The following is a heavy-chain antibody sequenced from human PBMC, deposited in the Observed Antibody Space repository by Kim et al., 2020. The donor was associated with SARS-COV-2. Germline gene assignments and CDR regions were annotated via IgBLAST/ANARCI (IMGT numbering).Heavy chain of an antibody. J-gene: IGHJ4*02. D-gene: IGHD3-10*01. V-gene: IGHV3-30*18. Sequence: GGSLRLSCAASGFPFSNYGLHWVRQAPGKGLEWVAVISFDGTNKYYADSVKGRFTISRDNSKNTLYLQMNSLRADDTSVYYCAKDLSGIRGCDYWGQGTLVTVSS. CDR1: GFPFSNYG. CDR2: ISFDGTNK. CDR3: AKDLSGIRGCDY.